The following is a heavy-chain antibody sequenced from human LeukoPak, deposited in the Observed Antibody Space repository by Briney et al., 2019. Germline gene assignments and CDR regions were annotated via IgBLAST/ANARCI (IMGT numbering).Heavy chain of an antibody. CDR3: ARVQSSLAAAGKVFDY. CDR2: INPKSGGT. D-gene: IGHD6-13*01. V-gene: IGHV1-46*01. J-gene: IGHJ4*02. Sequence: ASVKVSCKASGYTFTSYYIHWVRQAPGQGLEWMGIINPKSGGTNYAQKFQGRVTMTRDTSTSTVYMELSSLRSEDTAVYYCARVQSSLAAAGKVFDYWGQGTLVTVSS. CDR1: GYTFTSYY.